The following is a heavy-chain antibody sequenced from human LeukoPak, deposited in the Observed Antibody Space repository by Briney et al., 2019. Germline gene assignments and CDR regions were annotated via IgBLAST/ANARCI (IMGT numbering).Heavy chain of an antibody. CDR2: IFVGSGNT. D-gene: IGHD3-3*01. V-gene: IGHV1-58*02. Sequence: TSVKVSCKASGFTFTSSAMQWVRQARGQRLDWIGWIFVGSGNTNYAQKFQERVTITRDMSTSTAYMELSSLRSEDTAVYYCAAAYDSDFWSGYLPDAFDIWGQGTMVTVSS. CDR1: GFTFTSSA. CDR3: AAAYDSDFWSGYLPDAFDI. J-gene: IGHJ3*02.